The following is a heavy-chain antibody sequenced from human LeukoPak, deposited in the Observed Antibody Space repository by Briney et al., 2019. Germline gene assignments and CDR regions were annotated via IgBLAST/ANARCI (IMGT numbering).Heavy chain of an antibody. J-gene: IGHJ5*02. CDR1: GYTFTGYY. V-gene: IGHV1-2*02. D-gene: IGHD5-18*01. Sequence: GASVKVSCKASGYTFTGYYMHWVRQAPGQGLEWMGWINPNSGGTNYAQKFQGRVTMTRDTSISTAYMELSRLRSDDTAVYYCARGIQLWYNWFDPWGQGTLVTVSS. CDR2: INPNSGGT. CDR3: ARGIQLWYNWFDP.